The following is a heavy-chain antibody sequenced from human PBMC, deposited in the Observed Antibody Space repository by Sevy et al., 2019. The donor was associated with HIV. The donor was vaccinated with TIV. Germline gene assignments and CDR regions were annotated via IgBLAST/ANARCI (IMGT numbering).Heavy chain of an antibody. D-gene: IGHD3-10*01. V-gene: IGHV6-1*01. CDR2: TYYRSKWYN. CDR3: ARGVAKYYYGSGSAYDAFDI. Sequence: SQTLSLTCAISGDSVSSNSAAWNWIRQSPSRGLERLGRTYYRSKWYNDYAVSVKSRITINPDTSKNQFSLQLNSVTPEDTAVYYCARGVAKYYYGSGSAYDAFDIWGQGTMVTVSS. J-gene: IGHJ3*02. CDR1: GDSVSSNSAA.